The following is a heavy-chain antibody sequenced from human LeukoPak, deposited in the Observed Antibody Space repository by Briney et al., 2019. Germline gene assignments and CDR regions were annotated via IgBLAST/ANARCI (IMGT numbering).Heavy chain of an antibody. V-gene: IGHV4-34*01. Sequence: SDTLSLTCAVYGGSFSGYYWSCIRQPPGKGLEWIGEINRSGSTNYNPSLTSRVTISVDTSKNQFSLKLSSVTAADTAVYYCARGGRGYCSGGSCYSYYFDYWGQGTLVTVSS. CDR2: INRSGST. CDR1: GGSFSGYY. J-gene: IGHJ4*02. CDR3: ARGGRGYCSGGSCYSYYFDY. D-gene: IGHD2-15*01.